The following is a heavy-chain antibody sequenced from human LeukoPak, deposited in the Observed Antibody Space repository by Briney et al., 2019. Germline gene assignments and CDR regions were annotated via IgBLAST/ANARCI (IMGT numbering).Heavy chain of an antibody. V-gene: IGHV4-39*07. CDR1: GDSISSRNYY. CDR2: IYYSGST. J-gene: IGHJ5*02. CDR3: AREKNYYGSGSSNWFDP. Sequence: TSETLSLTCTVSGDSISSRNYYWAWIRQAPGKELAWIGSIYYSGSTNYNPSLKSRVTISVDTSKNQFSLKLSSVTAADTAVYYCAREKNYYGSGSSNWFDPWGQGTLVTVSS. D-gene: IGHD3-10*01.